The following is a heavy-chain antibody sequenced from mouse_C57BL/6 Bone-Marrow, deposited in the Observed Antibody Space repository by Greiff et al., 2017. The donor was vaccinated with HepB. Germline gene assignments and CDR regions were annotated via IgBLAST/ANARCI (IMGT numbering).Heavy chain of an antibody. D-gene: IGHD1-1*01. CDR3: ARDSSPWFAY. J-gene: IGHJ3*01. V-gene: IGHV5-4*01. Sequence: EVKLMESGGGLVKPGGSLKLSCAASGFTFSSYAISWVRQTPEKRLEWVATISDGGSYTYYPDNVKGRFTISRDNAKNNLYLQMSHLKSEDTAMYYCARDSSPWFAYWGQGTLVTVSA. CDR2: ISDGGSYT. CDR1: GFTFSSYA.